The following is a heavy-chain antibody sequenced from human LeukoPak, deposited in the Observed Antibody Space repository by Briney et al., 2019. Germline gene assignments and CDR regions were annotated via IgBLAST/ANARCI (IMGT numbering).Heavy chain of an antibody. CDR3: AMGIAAGNTPVDY. D-gene: IGHD6-13*01. J-gene: IGHJ4*02. Sequence: ASVKVSCKASGYTFTSYDINWVRQATGQALEWMGWMNPNSGNTGYAQKFQGRVTMTRNTSISTAYMELSSLRSEDTAVYYCAMGIAAGNTPVDYWGQGTLVTVSS. CDR2: MNPNSGNT. CDR1: GYTFTSYD. V-gene: IGHV1-8*01.